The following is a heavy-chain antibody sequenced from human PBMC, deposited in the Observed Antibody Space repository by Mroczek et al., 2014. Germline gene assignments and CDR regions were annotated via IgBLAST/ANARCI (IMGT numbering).Heavy chain of an antibody. D-gene: IGHD2-2*01. CDR2: IYTSGST. Sequence: QVQLQQWGPGLVKPSETLSLTCTVSGGSISSYYWSWIRQPAGKGLEWIGRIYTSGSTNYNPSLKSRVTMSVDTSKNQFSLKLSSVTAADTAVYYCARELDCSSTSCYVNYFDYWGQGTLVTVSS. V-gene: IGHV4-4*07. J-gene: IGHJ4*02. CDR1: GGSISSYY. CDR3: ARELDCSSTSCYVNYFDY.